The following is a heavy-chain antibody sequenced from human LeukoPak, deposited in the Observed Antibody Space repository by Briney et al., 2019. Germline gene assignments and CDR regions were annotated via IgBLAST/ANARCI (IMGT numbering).Heavy chain of an antibody. CDR1: GFTFSDYY. CDR2: ISKSSSPT. J-gene: IGHJ4*02. V-gene: IGHV3-11*05. CDR3: ARVRSSGSPLDY. Sequence: GGSLRLSCAASGFTFSDYYMGWIRQAPGKGLEWVSYISKSSSPTNYADSVKGRFSISRDNAKNSLHLQLNSLTVEDTAVYYCARVRSSGSPLDYWGQGTLVTVSS. D-gene: IGHD3-10*01.